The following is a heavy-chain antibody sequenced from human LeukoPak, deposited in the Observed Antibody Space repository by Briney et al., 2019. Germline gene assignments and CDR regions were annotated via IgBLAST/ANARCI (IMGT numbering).Heavy chain of an antibody. CDR2: ITSTSDTI. J-gene: IGHJ4*02. CDR3: AKSSGYPFFDY. V-gene: IGHV3-48*01. Sequence: GGSLRLSCEASGFTFSDYSMNWVRQAPGEGLEWLSYITSTSDTIYYADSVKGRFTSSRDNAKNSVYLQMNSLRAEDTAVYYCAKSSGYPFFDYWGQGTLVTVSS. CDR1: GFTFSDYS. D-gene: IGHD3-22*01.